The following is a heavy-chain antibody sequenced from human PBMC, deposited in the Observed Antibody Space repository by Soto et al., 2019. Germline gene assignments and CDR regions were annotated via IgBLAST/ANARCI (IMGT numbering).Heavy chain of an antibody. CDR2: IWYDGSNK. CDR1: GFTFSSYG. D-gene: IGHD6-13*01. J-gene: IGHJ4*02. CDR3: ARDSGYSSSWSDY. Sequence: QVQLVESGGGMVQPGRSLRLSCAASGFTFSSYGMHWVRQAPGKGLVWVAVIWYDGSNKYYADSVKGRFTISRDNSKNTRDLQMNSLRDEDTAVYYCARDSGYSSSWSDYWGQGTLVTVSS. V-gene: IGHV3-33*01.